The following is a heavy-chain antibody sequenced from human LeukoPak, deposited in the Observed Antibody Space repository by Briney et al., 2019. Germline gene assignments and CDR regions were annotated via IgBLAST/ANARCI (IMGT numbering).Heavy chain of an antibody. D-gene: IGHD2-2*01. CDR3: ARDAGYCSSTSCYLPTHEHWYFDL. CDR1: GYTFTGYY. CDR2: INPNSGGT. V-gene: IGHV1-2*02. Sequence: EASVKVSCKASGYTFTGYYMHWVRQAPGQGLEWMGWINPNSGGTNYAQKFQGRVTMTRDTSISTAYMELSRLRSDDTAVYYCARDAGYCSSTSCYLPTHEHWYFDLWGRGTLVTVSS. J-gene: IGHJ2*01.